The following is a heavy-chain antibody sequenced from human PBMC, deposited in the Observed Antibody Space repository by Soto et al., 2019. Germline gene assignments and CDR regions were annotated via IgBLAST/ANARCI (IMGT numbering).Heavy chain of an antibody. CDR1: GFTFSSYS. CDR2: ISSSSSYI. Sequence: GGSLRLSCAASGFTFSSYSMNWVRQAPGKGLEWVSSISSSSSYIYYADSVKGRFTISRDNAKNSLYLQMNSLRAEDTAVYYCARDLDITIFGVVLDYWGQGTLVTVSS. V-gene: IGHV3-21*01. J-gene: IGHJ4*02. D-gene: IGHD3-3*01. CDR3: ARDLDITIFGVVLDY.